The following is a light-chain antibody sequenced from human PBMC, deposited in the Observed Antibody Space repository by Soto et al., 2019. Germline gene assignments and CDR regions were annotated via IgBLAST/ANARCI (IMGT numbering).Light chain of an antibody. CDR1: SSDVGGYSY. J-gene: IGLJ1*01. V-gene: IGLV2-11*01. CDR3: CSYAGAFIYV. CDR2: DVS. Sequence: QSVLTQPRSVSGSPGHSVTISCTGTSSDVGGYSYVSWYQQHPGKAPKLIISDVSQRPSGVPDRFSGSKFGNTASLTISGLQAEDEADYYCCSYAGAFIYVFGSGTKLTVL.